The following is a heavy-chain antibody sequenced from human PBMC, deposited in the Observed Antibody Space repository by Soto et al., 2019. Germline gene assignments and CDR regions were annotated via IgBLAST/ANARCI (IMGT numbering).Heavy chain of an antibody. CDR2: ISSSSSYI. D-gene: IGHD6-6*01. Sequence: EVQLVESGGGLVKPGGSLRLSCAASGFTFSSYSMNWVRQAPGKGLEWVSSISSSSSYIYYADSVKGRFTISRDNAKNSLYLQMNSLRAEDTALYYCARDWLVQNYYYGMDVWGQGTTVTVSS. J-gene: IGHJ6*02. V-gene: IGHV3-21*01. CDR3: ARDWLVQNYYYGMDV. CDR1: GFTFSSYS.